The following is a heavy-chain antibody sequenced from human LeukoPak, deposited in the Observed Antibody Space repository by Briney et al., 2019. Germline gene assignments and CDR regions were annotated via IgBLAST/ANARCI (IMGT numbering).Heavy chain of an antibody. D-gene: IGHD2-2*01. CDR1: GYRFTSYW. Sequence: GESLKISCKGSGYRFTSYWIGWVRQMPGKGLEWMGIIYPGDSDTRYSPSFQGQVTISADKSISTAYLQWSSLKASDTAMYYCARSGGSIDVVVPAAIDYWGQGTLVTVSS. V-gene: IGHV5-51*01. CDR2: IYPGDSDT. J-gene: IGHJ4*02. CDR3: ARSGGSIDVVVPAAIDY.